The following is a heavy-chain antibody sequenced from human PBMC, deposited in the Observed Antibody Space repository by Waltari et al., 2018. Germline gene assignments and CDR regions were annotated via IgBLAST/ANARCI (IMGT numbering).Heavy chain of an antibody. J-gene: IGHJ3*02. CDR2: IFHSGSA. D-gene: IGHD3-10*01. Sequence: QEQLLESGPGLVEPSETLSLTCIVSGYSISSGYYWGWIRQPPGKGLEWIGGIFHSGSAYSNPSLSSRVTISVDTSKNQFSLRLSSVTAADTAVYYCARGPVFGAFDIWGQGTMVTVSS. CDR1: GYSISSGYY. CDR3: ARGPVFGAFDI. V-gene: IGHV4-38-2*02.